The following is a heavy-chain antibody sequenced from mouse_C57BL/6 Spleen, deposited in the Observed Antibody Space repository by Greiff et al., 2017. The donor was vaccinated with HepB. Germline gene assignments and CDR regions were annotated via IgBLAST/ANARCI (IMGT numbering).Heavy chain of an antibody. D-gene: IGHD1-1*01. CDR3: ARGIYYYGRGAMDD. V-gene: IGHV1-59*01. J-gene: IGHJ4*01. Sequence: VQLQQPGAELVRPGTSVKLSCKASGYTFTSYWMHWVKQRPGQGLEWIGVIDPSDSYTNYNQKFKGKATLTVDTSSSTAYMQLSSLTSEDSAVYYCARGIYYYGRGAMDDWGQGTSVTVSS. CDR1: GYTFTSYW. CDR2: IDPSDSYT.